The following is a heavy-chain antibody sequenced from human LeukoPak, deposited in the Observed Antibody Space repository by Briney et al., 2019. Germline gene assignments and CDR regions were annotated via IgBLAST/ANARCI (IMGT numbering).Heavy chain of an antibody. D-gene: IGHD3/OR15-3a*01. CDR2: IIPLSGPA. Sequence: ASVKVSCKASGGTFSGHGISWVRQAPGQGLEWMGGIIPLSGPANYAPKFQGTVTITADKSTGTAYLELNSLGSEDTAVYYCARSGFWTDHPAFDIWGQGTMVTVSS. V-gene: IGHV1-69*06. J-gene: IGHJ3*02. CDR3: ARSGFWTDHPAFDI. CDR1: GGTFSGHG.